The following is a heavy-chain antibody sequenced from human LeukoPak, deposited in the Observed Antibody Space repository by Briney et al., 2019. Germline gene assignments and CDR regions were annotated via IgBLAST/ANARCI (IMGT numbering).Heavy chain of an antibody. Sequence: PSETLSLTCNVSGASISDYYWSWIRQPPGKGLEWIGEINHSGSTNYNPSLKSRVTISVDTSKNQFSLKVSSVTAADTAVYYCARHMLGAYNWFDPWGQGTLVTVSS. V-gene: IGHV4-34*01. CDR3: ARHMLGAYNWFDP. J-gene: IGHJ5*02. CDR2: INHSGST. CDR1: GASISDYY. D-gene: IGHD3-10*02.